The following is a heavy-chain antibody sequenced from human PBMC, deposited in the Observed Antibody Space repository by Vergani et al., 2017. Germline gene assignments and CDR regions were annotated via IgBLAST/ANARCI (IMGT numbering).Heavy chain of an antibody. CDR2: INHSGST. Sequence: QVQLPQWGAGLLKPSETLSLTCAVYGGSFSGYYWSWIRQPPGKGLEWIGEINHSGSTNYNPSLKSRVTISVDTSKNQFSLKLSSVTAADTAVYYCARGKTEYQLLSAWAFDIWGQGTMVTVSS. J-gene: IGHJ3*02. CDR3: ARGKTEYQLLSAWAFDI. V-gene: IGHV4-34*01. CDR1: GGSFSGYY. D-gene: IGHD2-2*01.